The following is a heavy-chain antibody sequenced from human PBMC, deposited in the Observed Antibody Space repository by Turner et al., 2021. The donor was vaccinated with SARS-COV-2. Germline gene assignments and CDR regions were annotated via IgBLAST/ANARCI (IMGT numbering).Heavy chain of an antibody. Sequence: QVQLHESGPALVKPSESLSLTCTVSGGSVSSYYWSWIRQPPGKGLEWIGYIYYSGSTNYNPYIKSRVTISVDTSKNQFSLKLSCVTAADTAVYYCARVPTYYYDTSGYWYFDLWGRGTLVTVSS. CDR2: IYYSGST. J-gene: IGHJ2*01. CDR1: GGSVSSYY. D-gene: IGHD3-22*01. CDR3: ARVPTYYYDTSGYWYFDL. V-gene: IGHV4-59*02.